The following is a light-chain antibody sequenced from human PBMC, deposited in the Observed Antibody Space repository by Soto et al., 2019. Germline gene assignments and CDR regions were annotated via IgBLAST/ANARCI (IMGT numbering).Light chain of an antibody. J-gene: IGLJ3*02. CDR1: SSDVGSYNY. V-gene: IGLV2-14*01. Sequence: QSVLTQPASVSGSPGQSITISCTGTSSDVGSYNYVSWYQQHPGKAPKLMISEVSSRPSGVSNRFSGSKSGNTASLTISGRQAEDEANYYCSSYTSISTRLFGGGTKHTVL. CDR2: EVS. CDR3: SSYTSISTRL.